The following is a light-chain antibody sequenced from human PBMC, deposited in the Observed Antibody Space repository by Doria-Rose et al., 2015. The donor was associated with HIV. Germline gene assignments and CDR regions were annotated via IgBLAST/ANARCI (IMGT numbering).Light chain of an antibody. V-gene: IGKV4-1*01. Sequence: DIRVTQSPESLGMSLGERATLNCKSNQSLLYTSKNYLAWYQQKPGQPPKLLIYWASTRQSGVSARFRCSRSGTDFTLTISSLEAEDVAVYYCQQYYDTPSFGPGTTVDIK. J-gene: IGKJ3*01. CDR2: WAS. CDR1: QSLLYTSKNY. CDR3: QQYYDTPS.